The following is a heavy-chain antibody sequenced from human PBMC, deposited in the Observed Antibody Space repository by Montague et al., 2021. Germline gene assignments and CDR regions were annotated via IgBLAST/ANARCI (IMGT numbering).Heavy chain of an antibody. Sequence: SETLSLTCTVPGNSISSKYFWSWVRQPLGKGLEWIGEIYHGTTSYSPSLKGRLTVSMDTSKNQFSLKLSSVTAADTAVYYCAVGSESAWELLHHWGQGILVTVSS. CDR2: IYHGTT. CDR3: AVGSESAWELLHH. J-gene: IGHJ5*02. CDR1: GNSISSKYF. V-gene: IGHV4-4*02. D-gene: IGHD1-26*01.